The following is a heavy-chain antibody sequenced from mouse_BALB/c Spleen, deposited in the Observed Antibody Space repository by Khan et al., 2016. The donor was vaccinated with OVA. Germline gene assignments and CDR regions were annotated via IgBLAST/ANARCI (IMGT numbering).Heavy chain of an antibody. Sequence: QIQLVQSGAELVRPGVSLKISCKGSGYTFTDFPMHWVKQSHAKNLEWIGVVSTNYGDATYNQKFTGKATMTVDKSSSTAYMELARLTSEDSAIYLCARGGGGDRFAYGGQGTLVTVSA. J-gene: IGHJ3*01. CDR3: ARGGGGDRFAY. CDR1: GYTFTDFP. V-gene: IGHV1S137*01. CDR2: VSTNYGDA.